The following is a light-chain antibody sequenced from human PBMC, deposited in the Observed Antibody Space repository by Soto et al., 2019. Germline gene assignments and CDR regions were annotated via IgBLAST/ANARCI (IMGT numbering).Light chain of an antibody. V-gene: IGKV1-5*03. CDR1: QSISSW. J-gene: IGKJ1*01. CDR2: KAS. CDR3: QQYNSLVT. Sequence: DIQMTQSPSTLSASVGDRVTITCRASQSISSWLAWYQQKPGKAPKLLIYKASSLESGVPSRFSGSGSGTEFTLTISSLLPDDFATYYCQQYNSLVTLGQGTKVDIK.